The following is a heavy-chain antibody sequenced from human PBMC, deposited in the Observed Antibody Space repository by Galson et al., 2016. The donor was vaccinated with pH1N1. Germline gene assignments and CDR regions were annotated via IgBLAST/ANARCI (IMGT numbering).Heavy chain of an antibody. CDR2: VSGDATRT. D-gene: IGHD6-19*01. CDR1: GFIFSNYA. Sequence: SLRLSCAASGFIFSNYAISWVRQAPGKGLEWVSVVSGDATRTYSADSVKGRFTISRDNSKNTQYQQMNRLSVDDTAVYYCAKDGPPGSSGWSSYYFDSWGQGTLVTVSS. J-gene: IGHJ4*02. CDR3: AKDGPPGSSGWSSYYFDS. V-gene: IGHV3-23*03.